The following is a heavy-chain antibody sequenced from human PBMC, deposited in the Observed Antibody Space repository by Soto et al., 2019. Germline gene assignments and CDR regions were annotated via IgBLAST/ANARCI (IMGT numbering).Heavy chain of an antibody. CDR2: IIPIFGAT. CDR1: GGTFNDYA. Sequence: SVKVSCKASGGTFNDYAFSWVRQAPGQGLEWMGGIIPIFGATNYAQLFQGRLTITADESTRTLYMELGSLRSDDTAVYYCAREGGGSSLRYYYYGMDVWGQGTTVTV. CDR3: AREGGGSSLRYYYYGMDV. V-gene: IGHV1-69*13. D-gene: IGHD2-15*01. J-gene: IGHJ6*02.